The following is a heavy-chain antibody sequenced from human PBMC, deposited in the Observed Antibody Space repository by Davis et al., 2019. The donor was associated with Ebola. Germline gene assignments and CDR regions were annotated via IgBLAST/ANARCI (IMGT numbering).Heavy chain of an antibody. J-gene: IGHJ6*02. CDR1: GYSFTTYW. D-gene: IGHD4-17*01. CDR3: ARSLDYVARRVHYYYGMDV. Sequence: GESLKISCKGSGYSFTTYWIGWVRQMPGKGLEWMGIIYPGDSDTRYSPFFQGQVTISADKSISTAYLQWTSLKASDTAMYYCARSLDYVARRVHYYYGMDVWGQGTTVTVSS. CDR2: IYPGDSDT. V-gene: IGHV5-51*01.